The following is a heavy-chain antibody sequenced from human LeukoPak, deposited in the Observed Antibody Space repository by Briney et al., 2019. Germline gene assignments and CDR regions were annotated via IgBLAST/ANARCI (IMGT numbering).Heavy chain of an antibody. CDR2: ISSSSSTI. Sequence: GGSLRLSCAASGFTFSSYSMNWVRQAPGKGLEWVSYISSSSSTIYYADSVKGRFTISRDNSKNTLYLQMSSLRPEDTAVYYCARASSGARFPPGGYFDYWGQGILVTVSS. CDR1: GFTFSSYS. V-gene: IGHV3-48*01. CDR3: ARASSGARFPPGGYFDY. J-gene: IGHJ4*02. D-gene: IGHD3-3*01.